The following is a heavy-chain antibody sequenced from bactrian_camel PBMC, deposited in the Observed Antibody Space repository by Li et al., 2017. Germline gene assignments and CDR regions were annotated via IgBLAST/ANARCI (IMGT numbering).Heavy chain of an antibody. CDR1: GWTHNQYC. Sequence: HVQLVESGGGSVQAGGSLRLSCTASGWTHNQYCMGWFPQRPGEGREGIAAIDSDGSTSYADSVKGRFIISRGNDKAAVYLQMNNLKPEDTGVYYCAVPARTYGSAGCWGQGTQVTVS. D-gene: IGHD2*01. J-gene: IGHJ6*01. CDR3: AVPARTYGSAGC. V-gene: IGHV3S9*01. CDR2: IDSDGST.